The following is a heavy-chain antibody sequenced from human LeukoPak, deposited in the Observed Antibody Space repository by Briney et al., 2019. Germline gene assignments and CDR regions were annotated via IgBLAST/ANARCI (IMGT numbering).Heavy chain of an antibody. Sequence: SETPSLTRTVSGDSISSSTYYWGWIRQPPGKGLEWIGNIYYTGSTSYNPSLKSRVTISVDLSKNYFSLKLSSVTAADTAVYYCARHVVNWGQGTLVTVSS. CDR2: IYYTGST. CDR3: ARHVVN. D-gene: IGHD2-21*01. J-gene: IGHJ4*02. CDR1: GDSISSSTYY. V-gene: IGHV4-39*02.